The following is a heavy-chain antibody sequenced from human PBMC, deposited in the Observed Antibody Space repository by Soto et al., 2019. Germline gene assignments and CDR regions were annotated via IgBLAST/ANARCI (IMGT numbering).Heavy chain of an antibody. V-gene: IGHV1-46*02. CDR1: GYTVNSYY. D-gene: IGHD3-3*01. J-gene: IGHJ3*02. CDR2: INPSGGST. CDR3: ARPLGPNAFDI. Sequence: ASVKVSCKAYGYTVNSYYMHWVRQAPGQGLEWMGIINPSGGSTSYAQKFQGRVTMTRDTSTSTVYMELSSLRSEDTAVYYCARPLGPNAFDIWGQGTMVTVSS.